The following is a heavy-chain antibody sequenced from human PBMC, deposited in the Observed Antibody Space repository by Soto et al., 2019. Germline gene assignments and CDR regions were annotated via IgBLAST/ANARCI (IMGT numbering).Heavy chain of an antibody. CDR2: ISSSGGNT. V-gene: IGHV3-23*01. CDR3: AKRPTSTGFGDPFDI. Sequence: EVQLLESGGDLVQPGGSLRLSCAASGFTFSTYAMSWVRQAPGKGLEWVSTISSSGGNTYYTDSVKGRFTISRDNYKNTLYLQMNSLRAEDTAIYYCAKRPTSTGFGDPFDIWGHGTMVTVSS. J-gene: IGHJ3*02. CDR1: GFTFSTYA. D-gene: IGHD3-10*01.